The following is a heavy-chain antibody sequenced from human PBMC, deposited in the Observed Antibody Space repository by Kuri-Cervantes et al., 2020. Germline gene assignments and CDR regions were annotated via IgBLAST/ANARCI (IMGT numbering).Heavy chain of an antibody. V-gene: IGHV3-9*01. CDR1: GFTFDDYA. D-gene: IGHD3-10*01. Sequence: SLKISCAASGFTFDDYAMHWVRQAPGKGLEWVSGISWNSGSIGYADSVKGRFTISRDNAKNSLYLQMNSLRAEDTAFYYCAKGGSLGYYYYYGMDVWGQGTTVTVSS. CDR3: AKGGSLGYYYYYGMDV. J-gene: IGHJ6*02. CDR2: ISWNSGSI.